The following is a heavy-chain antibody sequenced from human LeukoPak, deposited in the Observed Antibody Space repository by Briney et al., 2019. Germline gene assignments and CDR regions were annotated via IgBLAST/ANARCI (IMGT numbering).Heavy chain of an antibody. CDR3: ARDKHSSWDFDY. Sequence: SVTLSLTCTVSGGSISSYYWSWIRQPAGKGLEWIGRIYTSGSTNYNPSLKSRVTMSVDTSKNQFSLKLSSVTAADTAVYYCARDKHSSWDFDYWGQGTLVTVSS. D-gene: IGHD6-13*01. CDR2: IYTSGST. V-gene: IGHV4-4*07. J-gene: IGHJ4*02. CDR1: GGSISSYY.